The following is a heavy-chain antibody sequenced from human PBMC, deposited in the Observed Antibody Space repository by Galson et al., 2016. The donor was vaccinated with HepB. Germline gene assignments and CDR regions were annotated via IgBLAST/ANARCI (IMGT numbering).Heavy chain of an antibody. V-gene: IGHV3-23*01. CDR2: VRDSTGDI. D-gene: IGHD2-21*01. J-gene: IGHJ4*02. CDR3: ARDLEGFQDYFDS. Sequence: SLRLSCAASGVTFSSYAMTWVRQAPGKGLEWVATVRDSTGDIHFADPVKGRFSVSRDNSRNIIHLQMNSLRAEDTAMYYCARDLEGFQDYFDSWGQGTLVTVSS. CDR1: GVTFSSYA.